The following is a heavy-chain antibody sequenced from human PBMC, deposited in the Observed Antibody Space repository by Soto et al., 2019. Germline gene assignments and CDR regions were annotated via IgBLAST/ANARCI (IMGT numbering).Heavy chain of an antibody. CDR2: IRETGNT. J-gene: IGHJ4*02. D-gene: IGHD1-26*01. CDR3: AKQQMGVPRALDF. CDR1: GFTFSNYA. Sequence: GGSLRLSCAASGFTFSNYAMSWIRQAPGKGLEWVSTIRETGNTYYADSVRGRFATSRDNSENTLYLQMSSLRAEDTAVYYCAKQQMGVPRALDFWGQGILVTVSS. V-gene: IGHV3-23*01.